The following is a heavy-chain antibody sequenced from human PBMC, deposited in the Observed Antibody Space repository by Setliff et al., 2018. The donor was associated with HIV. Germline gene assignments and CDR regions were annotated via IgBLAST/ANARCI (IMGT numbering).Heavy chain of an antibody. V-gene: IGHV1-18*01. CDR1: GYTFTSYG. J-gene: IGHJ6*03. CDR3: ARREATYYYMDV. Sequence: ASVKVSCKASGYTFTSYGISWVRQTPGQGLEWMGWISAYNGNTNYAQKLQGRVTMTTDTSTSTAYMELRSLRSDDTAVYYCARREATYYYMDVWGKGTTVTVSS. CDR2: ISAYNGNT.